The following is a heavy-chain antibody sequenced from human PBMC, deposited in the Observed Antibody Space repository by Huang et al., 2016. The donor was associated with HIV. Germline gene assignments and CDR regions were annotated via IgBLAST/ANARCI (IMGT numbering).Heavy chain of an antibody. CDR2: MYNSGTT. Sequence: QVQLQESGPGLVKPAETLSLTCSVSGGSIRNYYWSWIRQPAGKGLEWIGRMYNSGTTNDHPSLRSRVTMSLDTSKNQFSLRLTAVTAADTAVYYCAREGNDVGGGFDHWGQGTLVTVSS. D-gene: IGHD3-10*02. J-gene: IGHJ4*02. CDR3: AREGNDVGGGFDH. CDR1: GGSIRNYY. V-gene: IGHV4-4*07.